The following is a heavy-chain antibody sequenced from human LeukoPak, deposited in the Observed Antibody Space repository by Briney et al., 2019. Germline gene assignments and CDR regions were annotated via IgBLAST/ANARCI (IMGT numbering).Heavy chain of an antibody. D-gene: IGHD3-10*01. J-gene: IGHJ4*02. CDR1: GFTFNSYN. V-gene: IGHV3-48*02. CDR3: AREESGVTMVRGVITGFDY. Sequence: GGSLRLSCAASGFTFNSYNMNWVRQAPGKGLEWVSYISSSSSTIYYADSVKGRFTISRDSAKTSLFLQMNSLRDEDTAVYYCAREESGVTMVRGVITGFDYWGQGTLVTVSS. CDR2: ISSSSSTI.